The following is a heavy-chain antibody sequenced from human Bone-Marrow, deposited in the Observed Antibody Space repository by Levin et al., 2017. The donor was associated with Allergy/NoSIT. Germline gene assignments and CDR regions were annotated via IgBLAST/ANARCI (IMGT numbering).Heavy chain of an antibody. CDR3: VRLHDSGTYFSFLYH. D-gene: IGHD3-10*01. V-gene: IGHV3-33*01. J-gene: IGHJ4*02. CDR1: GFSISDYG. CDR2: IWYDGTNE. Sequence: TGGSLRLSCAASGFSISDYGMHWVRQAPGKGLEWVAVIWYDGTNERYADSVKGRFTISRDNSKNTLYLEMNSPRVEDTAVYFCVRLHDSGTYFSFLYHWGQGTLVTVSS.